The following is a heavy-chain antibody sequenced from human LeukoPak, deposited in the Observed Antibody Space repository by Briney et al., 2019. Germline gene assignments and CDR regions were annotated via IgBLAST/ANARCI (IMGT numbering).Heavy chain of an antibody. CDR3: ARVLGRPGSKDRPLGY. D-gene: IGHD1-14*01. CDR2: LNPNSGNT. J-gene: IGHJ4*02. Sequence: GASVKVSCKASGYTFTSYDINWVRQATGQGPEWMGWLNPNSGNTGYAQKFQGRVTMTGNTSISTAYMELSSLRSEDTAVYYCARVLGRPGSKDRPLGYWGQGTLVTVSS. V-gene: IGHV1-8*01. CDR1: GYTFTSYD.